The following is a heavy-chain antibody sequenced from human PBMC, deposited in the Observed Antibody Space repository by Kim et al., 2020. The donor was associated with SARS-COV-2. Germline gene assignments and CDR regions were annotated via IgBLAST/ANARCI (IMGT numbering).Heavy chain of an antibody. D-gene: IGHD6-6*01. V-gene: IGHV1-46*01. Sequence: ASVKVSCKASGYTFTSYYMHWVRQAPGRGLEWMGIINPSGGSTSYAQKFQGRVTMTRDTSTSTVYMELSSLRSEDTAVYYCARESIAARRSYYGMDVWGQGTTVTVSS. CDR3: ARESIAARRSYYGMDV. CDR2: INPSGGST. J-gene: IGHJ6*02. CDR1: GYTFTSYY.